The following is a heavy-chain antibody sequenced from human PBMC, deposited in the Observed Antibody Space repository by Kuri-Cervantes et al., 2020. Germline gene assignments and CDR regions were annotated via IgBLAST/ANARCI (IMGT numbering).Heavy chain of an antibody. CDR3: ARDPQAAGRGGFDI. Sequence: GGSLRLSCAVSGFTSSNHGVHWVRQTLDKGLEWAAFIRYDGSNQYYPDSVKGRFTISRDNSKNTLYLQMNSLRAEDTAVYYCARDPQAAGRGGFDIWGQGTMVTVSS. CDR2: IRYDGSNQ. J-gene: IGHJ3*02. V-gene: IGHV3-30*02. D-gene: IGHD1-26*01. CDR1: GFTSSNHG.